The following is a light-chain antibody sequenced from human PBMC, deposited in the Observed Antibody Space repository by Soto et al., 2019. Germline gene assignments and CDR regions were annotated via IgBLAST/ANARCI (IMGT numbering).Light chain of an antibody. CDR2: AVS. V-gene: IGLV2-11*01. CDR1: SSDVATFDY. Sequence: QSALTQPRSVSGSPGQSVTISCTGTSSDVATFDYVSWYQHFPGKAPKLMIYAVSKRPSGVPDRFSGSKSGDTASLTISGLRSEDEADYYCCSYAGSYTWVFGGGTKLTVL. J-gene: IGLJ3*02. CDR3: CSYAGSYTWV.